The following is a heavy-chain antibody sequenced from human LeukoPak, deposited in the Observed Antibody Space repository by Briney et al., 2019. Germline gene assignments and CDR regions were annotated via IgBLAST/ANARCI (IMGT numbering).Heavy chain of an antibody. V-gene: IGHV3-7*01. CDR1: EFTFSNYW. D-gene: IGHD3-10*01. CDR2: MNQDGSEK. Sequence: GGSLRLSCAASEFTFSNYWMGWVRQAPGKGLEWVANMNQDGSEKYYVDSVKGRFTISRDNAKNSLYLQMNSLRAEDTAVYYCARPSYNSGSYFDYWGQGALVSVSS. J-gene: IGHJ4*02. CDR3: ARPSYNSGSYFDY.